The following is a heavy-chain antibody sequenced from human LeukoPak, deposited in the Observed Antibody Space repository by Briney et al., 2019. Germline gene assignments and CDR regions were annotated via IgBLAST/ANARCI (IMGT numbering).Heavy chain of an antibody. CDR1: GGSFSGYY. CDR3: ARMGAGDY. V-gene: IGHV4-34*01. CDR2: INHSGST. D-gene: IGHD1-26*01. Sequence: SETLSLTCAVYGGSFSGYYWSWIRQPPGKGLEWIGEINHSGSTNYNPSLKSRVTISVDTSKNQFSLKLSSVTAADTAVYYCARMGAGDYWGQGTLVTVSS. J-gene: IGHJ4*02.